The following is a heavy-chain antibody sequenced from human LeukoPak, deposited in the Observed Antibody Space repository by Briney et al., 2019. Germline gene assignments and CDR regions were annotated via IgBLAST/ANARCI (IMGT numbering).Heavy chain of an antibody. V-gene: IGHV4-59*01. Sequence: KPSETLSLTCTLSGGSFSSYYWSWIRQPPGKGLEWIGYIYHSGSTNYNPSLKSRVSISVDTSKNQLSLKLNSVTAADTAVYYCARDRVYFYDSGRGYYYYYMDVWGKGTTVTISS. D-gene: IGHD3-10*01. CDR2: IYHSGST. CDR1: GGSFSSYY. CDR3: ARDRVYFYDSGRGYYYYYMDV. J-gene: IGHJ6*03.